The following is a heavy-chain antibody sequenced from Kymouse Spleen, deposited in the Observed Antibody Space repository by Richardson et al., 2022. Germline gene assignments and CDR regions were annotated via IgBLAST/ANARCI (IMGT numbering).Heavy chain of an antibody. Sequence: QVQLQESGPGLVKPSETLSLTCTVSGGSISSYYWSWIRQPPGKGLEWIGYIYYSGSTNYNPSLKSRVTISVDTSKNQFSLKLSSVTAADTAVYYCASQRGYSYGDAFDIWGQGTMVTVSS. J-gene: IGHJ3*02. CDR1: GGSISSYY. CDR2: IYYSGST. V-gene: IGHV4-59*01. CDR3: ASQRGYSYGDAFDI. D-gene: IGHD5-18,IGHD5-18*01.